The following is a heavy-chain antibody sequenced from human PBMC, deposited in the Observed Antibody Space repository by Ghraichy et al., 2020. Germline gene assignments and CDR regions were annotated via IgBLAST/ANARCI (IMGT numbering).Heavy chain of an antibody. Sequence: ASVKVSCKASGYTFTSYDINWVRQATGQGLEWMGWMNPNSGNTGYAQKFQGRVTMTRNTSISTAYMELSSLRSEDTAVYYCARVSYQPAGFYDFWSGYRYRSGDPYWGQGTLVTVSS. CDR2: MNPNSGNT. CDR1: GYTFTSYD. J-gene: IGHJ4*02. D-gene: IGHD3-3*01. CDR3: ARVSYQPAGFYDFWSGYRYRSGDPY. V-gene: IGHV1-8*01.